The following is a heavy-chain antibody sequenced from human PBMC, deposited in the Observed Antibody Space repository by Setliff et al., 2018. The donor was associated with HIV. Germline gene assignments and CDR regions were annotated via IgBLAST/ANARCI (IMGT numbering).Heavy chain of an antibody. CDR3: AKSLQLYCSGGSCPSDAFDI. J-gene: IGHJ3*02. D-gene: IGHD2-15*01. CDR1: GFTFSSYA. Sequence: LRLSCAASGFTFSSYAMNWVRQAPGKGLEWVSEISGSGGGTYYADSMKGRFTISRDNSNNTLYLQMNSLRAEDTAVYYCAKSLQLYCSGGSCPSDAFDIWGQGTMVTVS. V-gene: IGHV3-23*01. CDR2: ISGSGGGT.